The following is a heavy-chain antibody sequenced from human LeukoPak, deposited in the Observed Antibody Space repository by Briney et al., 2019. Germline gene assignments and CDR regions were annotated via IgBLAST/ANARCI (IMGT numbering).Heavy chain of an antibody. D-gene: IGHD2-15*01. CDR2: INPKNGDT. V-gene: IGHV1-2*02. CDR3: ARVGYCSGDRCYLHFDY. J-gene: IGHJ4*02. Sequence: ASVKVSCKASGYTFTGYYMHWMRQAPGQGLEWMGWINPKNGDTNYAQKFQGRVTMTRDTSISTVYMELNRLTSDDTDLYYCARVGYCSGDRCYLHFDYWGQGTLVTVSS. CDR1: GYTFTGYY.